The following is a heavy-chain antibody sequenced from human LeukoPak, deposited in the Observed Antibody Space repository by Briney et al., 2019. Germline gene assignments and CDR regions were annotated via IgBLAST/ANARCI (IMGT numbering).Heavy chain of an antibody. CDR1: GYTFTTYY. CDR3: AREGVGATKRGAFDY. CDR2: INPSGGST. V-gene: IGHV1-46*01. Sequence: GASVKVSCKASGYTFTTYYMHWVRQAPGQGLEWMGIINPSGGSTSYAQKFQGRVTITADESTSTAYMELSSLRFEDTAVYYCAREGVGATKRGAFDYWGQGTLVTVSS. D-gene: IGHD1-26*01. J-gene: IGHJ4*02.